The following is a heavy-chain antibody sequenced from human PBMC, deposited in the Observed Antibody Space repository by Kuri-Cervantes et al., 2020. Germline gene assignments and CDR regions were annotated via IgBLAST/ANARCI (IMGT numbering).Heavy chain of an antibody. D-gene: IGHD3-16*02. CDR3: ATALRDYIWGGYRPFDY. CDR2: FDPEDGET. Sequence: ASVKVSCKASGGTFSSYAISWVRQAPGKGLEWMGGFDPEDGETIYAQKFQGRVTMTEDTSTDTAYMELSSLRSEDTAVYYCATALRDYIWGGYRPFDYWGQGTLVTVSS. J-gene: IGHJ4*02. V-gene: IGHV1-24*01. CDR1: GGTFSSYA.